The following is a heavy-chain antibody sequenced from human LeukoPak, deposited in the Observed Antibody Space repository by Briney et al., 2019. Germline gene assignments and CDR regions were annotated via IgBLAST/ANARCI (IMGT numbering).Heavy chain of an antibody. CDR2: ISASGNTT. Sequence: GGSLRLSCAASGFTFSTYAMTWVRQAPGKGLEWVSTISASGNTTYYADSVKGRFTISRDNSKNTLYLQMNSLRAEDTAVYYCAKADGYQLLSHYYYYYYMDVWGKGTTVTVSS. V-gene: IGHV3-23*01. D-gene: IGHD2-2*01. CDR1: GFTFSTYA. J-gene: IGHJ6*03. CDR3: AKADGYQLLSHYYYYYYMDV.